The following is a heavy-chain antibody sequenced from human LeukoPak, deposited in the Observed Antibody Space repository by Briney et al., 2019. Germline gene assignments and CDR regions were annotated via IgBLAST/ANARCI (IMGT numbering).Heavy chain of an antibody. CDR1: GFTFSSYW. J-gene: IGHJ3*02. D-gene: IGHD5-18*01. CDR3: TTESRGYSYGTDAFDI. CDR2: IKSKTDGGTT. Sequence: GGSLRLSCAASGFTFSSYWMSWVRQAPGKGLEWVGRIKSKTDGGTTDYAAPVKGRFTISRDDSKNTLYLQMNSLKTEDTAVYYCTTESRGYSYGTDAFDIWGQGTMVTVSS. V-gene: IGHV3-15*01.